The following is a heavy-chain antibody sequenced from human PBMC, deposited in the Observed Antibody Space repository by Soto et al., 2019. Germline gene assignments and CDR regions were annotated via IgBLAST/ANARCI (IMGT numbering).Heavy chain of an antibody. Sequence: QVQLQQWGAGLLKPSETLSLTCAVYGGSFSGYYWSWIRQPPGKGLEWIGEINHSGSTNYNPSLKRRVTISVDTSKNQFSLKLSSVTAADTAVYYCARGGYCSGGSCYTLNWFDPWGQGTLVTVSS. V-gene: IGHV4-34*01. CDR2: INHSGST. CDR1: GGSFSGYY. J-gene: IGHJ5*02. CDR3: ARGGYCSGGSCYTLNWFDP. D-gene: IGHD2-15*01.